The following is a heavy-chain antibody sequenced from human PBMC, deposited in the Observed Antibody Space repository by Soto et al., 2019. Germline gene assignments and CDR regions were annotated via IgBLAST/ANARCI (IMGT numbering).Heavy chain of an antibody. Sequence: QVQLVESGGGVVQPGRSPRLSCAASGFTFSSYGMHWVRQAPGKGLEWVAVIWYDGSNKYYADSVKGRFTISRDNSKNTLYLQMHSLRAEDTAVYYCAREGNIGWYSHAFDIWGQGTMVTVSS. CDR2: IWYDGSNK. J-gene: IGHJ3*02. CDR3: AREGNIGWYSHAFDI. V-gene: IGHV3-33*01. D-gene: IGHD6-19*01. CDR1: GFTFSSYG.